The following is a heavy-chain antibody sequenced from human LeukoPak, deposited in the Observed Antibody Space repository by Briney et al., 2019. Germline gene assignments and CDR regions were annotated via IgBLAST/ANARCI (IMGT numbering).Heavy chain of an antibody. V-gene: IGHV3-23*01. D-gene: IGHD6-6*01. CDR3: ARFRYSSSAFDY. Sequence: GGSLRLSCAASGFTFSSYAMSWVRQAPGKRLEWVSTINGIGVNTYYTDSVKGRFTISRDNAKNSLYLQMNSLRAEDTAVYYCARFRYSSSAFDYWGQGTLVTVSS. CDR2: INGIGVNT. J-gene: IGHJ4*02. CDR1: GFTFSSYA.